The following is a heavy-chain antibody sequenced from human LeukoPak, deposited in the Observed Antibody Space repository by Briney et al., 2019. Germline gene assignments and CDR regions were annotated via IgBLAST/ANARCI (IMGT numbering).Heavy chain of an antibody. CDR2: IKQDGSEK. CDR1: GFTFSSYW. J-gene: IGHJ6*02. CDR3: ARASGDFWSGYRPYYYYGMDV. V-gene: IGHV3-7*01. D-gene: IGHD3-3*01. Sequence: GGSLRLSCAASGFTFSSYWMSWVRQAPGKGLEWVANIKQDGSEKYYVDSVKGRFTISRDNAKNSLYLQMNSLRVEDTAVYYCARASGDFWSGYRPYYYYGMDVWGQGTTVTVSS.